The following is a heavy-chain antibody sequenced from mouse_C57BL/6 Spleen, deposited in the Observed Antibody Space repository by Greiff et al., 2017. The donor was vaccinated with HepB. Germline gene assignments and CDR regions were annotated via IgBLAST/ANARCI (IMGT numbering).Heavy chain of an antibody. J-gene: IGHJ2*01. CDR2: IYPGDGDT. D-gene: IGHD2-4*01. CDR1: GYAFSSSW. Sequence: VQLQQSGPELVKPGASVKISCKASGYAFSSSWMNWVKQRPGKGLEWIGRIYPGDGDTNYNGKFKGKATLTADKSSSTAYMQLSSLTSEDSAVYFCASAADYDYDLDYWGQGTTLTVSS. CDR3: ASAADYDYDLDY. V-gene: IGHV1-82*01.